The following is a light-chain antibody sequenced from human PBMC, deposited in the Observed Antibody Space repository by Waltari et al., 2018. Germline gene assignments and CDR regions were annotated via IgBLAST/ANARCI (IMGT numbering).Light chain of an antibody. CDR2: AAS. J-gene: IGKJ4*01. CDR3: QQSYSTPRLT. V-gene: IGKV1-39*01. CDR1: QSISNY. Sequence: DIQMTQSPSSLSASVGYRVTITCRASQSISNYLNWYQQKPEKAPKLLIYAASSLQSGVPSRFSGSGSGTDFTLTISSLQPEDFATYYCQQSYSTPRLTFGGGTKVEIK.